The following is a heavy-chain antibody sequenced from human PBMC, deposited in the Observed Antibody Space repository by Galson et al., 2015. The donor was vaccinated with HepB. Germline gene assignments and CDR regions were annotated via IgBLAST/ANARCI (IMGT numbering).Heavy chain of an antibody. J-gene: IGHJ4*02. Sequence: ETLSLTCAVYGGSFSDYYWSWIRQPPGKGLEWIGEINHSGSTNYNPSLKSRVAISVDTSKNQFSLKLTSVTAADTAVYYCASFSYSNYVFDYWGQGTLVTVSS. D-gene: IGHD4-11*01. CDR3: ASFSYSNYVFDY. CDR2: INHSGST. CDR1: GGSFSDYY. V-gene: IGHV4-34*01.